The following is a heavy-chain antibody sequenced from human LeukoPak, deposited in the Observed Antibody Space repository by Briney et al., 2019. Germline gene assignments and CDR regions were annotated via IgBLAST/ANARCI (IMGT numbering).Heavy chain of an antibody. V-gene: IGHV4-4*02. CDR1: GCSLNSSNW. J-gene: IGHJ4*02. CDR3: ARYVWQQLALDY. D-gene: IGHD6-13*01. CDR2: IYHSGST. Sequence: SGTLSLTCAVSGCSLNSSNWWNWVRQPSGKGLEWIGEIYHSGSTNYNPSLKSRVTISVDKSKNQFSLKLSSVTAADTAVYYCARYVWQQLALDYWGQGTLVTVSS.